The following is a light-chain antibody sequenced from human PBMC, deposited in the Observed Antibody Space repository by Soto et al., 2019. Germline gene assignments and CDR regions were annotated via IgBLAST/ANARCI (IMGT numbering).Light chain of an antibody. J-gene: IGKJ4*02. Sequence: DIPMTQSPSSVAASVGDRVTITCRASQDISSWLAWFQQKPGKAPKLLIYGASTLPSGVPSRFSGSGSGTDFTLTISSLQPEDFATYYCQQDTSFNLKCGGGTKVDIK. CDR1: QDISSW. V-gene: IGKV1-12*01. CDR2: GAS. CDR3: QQDTSFNLK.